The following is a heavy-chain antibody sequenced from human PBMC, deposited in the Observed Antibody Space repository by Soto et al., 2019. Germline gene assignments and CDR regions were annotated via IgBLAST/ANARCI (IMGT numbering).Heavy chain of an antibody. Sequence: EVQLLESGGDSVQPGGSLRLSCAASGFTFSSYAMSWVRQAPGKGLEWVSGISGNGGSAYYADSVKGRFTISRDNSKNTLHLQMNSLRAEDTAVYYCARDPYSSGWFYFDYWGQGTLVTVSS. J-gene: IGHJ4*02. CDR1: GFTFSSYA. V-gene: IGHV3-23*01. D-gene: IGHD6-19*01. CDR3: ARDPYSSGWFYFDY. CDR2: ISGNGGSA.